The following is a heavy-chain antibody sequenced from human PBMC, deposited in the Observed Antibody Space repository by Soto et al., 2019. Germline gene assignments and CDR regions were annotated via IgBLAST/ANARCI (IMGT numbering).Heavy chain of an antibody. V-gene: IGHV3-66*01. CDR2: ISSGGST. CDR3: XXXTFGGAYDFLQ. D-gene: IGHD3-3*01. CDR1: GFTVSSFY. Sequence: EVQLVESGGGLVQPGGSLRLSCAASGFTVSSFYMTWVRQAPGKGLQWVAVISSGGSTYYADSVKGRFTISRDNSKNTXXXXXXXXXXXXXXXXXXXXXTFGGAYDFLQGGQGTLVTVSS. J-gene: IGHJ4*02.